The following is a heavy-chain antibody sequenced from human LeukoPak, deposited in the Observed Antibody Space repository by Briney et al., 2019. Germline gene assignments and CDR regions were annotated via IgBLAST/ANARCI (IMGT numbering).Heavy chain of an antibody. J-gene: IGHJ4*02. CDR1: GGSLSSYY. D-gene: IGHD1-26*01. CDR3: AGLTAWTTTNFDF. Sequence: SETLSLTCTVSGGSLSSYYWSWIRQPPGKGLEWIGYIYYSGSTNYNPSLKSRVTISVDTSKNQFSLKLSSVTAADTAVYYCAGLTAWTTTNFDFWGQGTLVTVSS. CDR2: IYYSGST. V-gene: IGHV4-59*08.